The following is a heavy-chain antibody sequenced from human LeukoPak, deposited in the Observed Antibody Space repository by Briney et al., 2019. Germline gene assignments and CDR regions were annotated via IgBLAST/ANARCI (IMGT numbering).Heavy chain of an antibody. CDR3: ARDNSGYFDY. CDR1: GFTFSTYW. CDR2: INSDGSST. D-gene: IGHD3-22*01. Sequence: GGSLRLSCAASGFTFSTYWMHWVRQAPGKGLVWVSRINSDGSSTSYAGSVKGRFTISRHNSKNTLYLQMNSLRAEDTAVYYCARDNSGYFDYWGQGTLVTVSS. J-gene: IGHJ4*02. V-gene: IGHV3-74*01.